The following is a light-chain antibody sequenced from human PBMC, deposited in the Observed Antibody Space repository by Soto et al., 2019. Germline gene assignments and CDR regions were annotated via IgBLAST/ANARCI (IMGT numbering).Light chain of an antibody. Sequence: SYELTQPPSVSVAPGKTARITCGGNNIGSESVHWYQQKPGQAPVVVIYYNNDRPSGIPERFSGSNSGNTATLTISRVEAGDEADYYCQVWDSSMDHPVFGGGTQLTVL. CDR2: YNN. CDR3: QVWDSSMDHPV. V-gene: IGLV3-21*04. CDR1: NIGSES. J-gene: IGLJ2*01.